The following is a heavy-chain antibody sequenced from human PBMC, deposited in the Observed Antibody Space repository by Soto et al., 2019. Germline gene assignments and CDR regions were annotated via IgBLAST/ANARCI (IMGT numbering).Heavy chain of an antibody. J-gene: IGHJ6*02. V-gene: IGHV3-15*01. CDR2: IKSKTDGGTT. CDR3: TTDFWSHGAPSRYYYGMDV. Sequence: PGGSLRLSCAASGFTFSNAWMSWVRQAPGKGLEWVGRIKSKTDGGTTDYAAPVKGRFTISRVNSKNTLYLQMNILKSEDTAVYYCTTDFWSHGAPSRYYYGMDVWGQGVTVTVSS. CDR1: GFTFSNAW. D-gene: IGHD3-3*01.